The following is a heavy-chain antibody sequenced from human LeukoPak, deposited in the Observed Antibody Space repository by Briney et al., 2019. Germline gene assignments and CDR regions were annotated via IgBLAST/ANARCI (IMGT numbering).Heavy chain of an antibody. V-gene: IGHV4-59*01. D-gene: IGHD2-15*01. CDR2: IYYTGAT. J-gene: IGHJ6*03. Sequence: PSETLSLTCTVSGGSISGDYWSWIRQPPGKGLEWVAYIYYTGATNYNPSLKSRATISVDTSKNQFSLRLSSVTAADTAVYYCGRDALVGYFSYYYMDVWGKGTTVTVSS. CDR1: GGSISGDY. CDR3: GRDALVGYFSYYYMDV.